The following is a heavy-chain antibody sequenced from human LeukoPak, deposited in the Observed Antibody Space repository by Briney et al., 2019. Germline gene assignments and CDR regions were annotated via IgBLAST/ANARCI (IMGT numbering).Heavy chain of an antibody. D-gene: IGHD1-7*01. CDR1: GGSISSSSYY. J-gene: IGHJ5*02. CDR3: ARQGGTLNWFDP. Sequence: SETLSLTCTVSGGSISSSSYYWGWVRQPPGKGLEWIGSIFYSGSAYYNPSLKSRVAISVDTSKNQFSLKLSSVTAADTAVYSCARQGGTLNWFDPWGQGTLVTVSS. CDR2: IFYSGSA. V-gene: IGHV4-39*01.